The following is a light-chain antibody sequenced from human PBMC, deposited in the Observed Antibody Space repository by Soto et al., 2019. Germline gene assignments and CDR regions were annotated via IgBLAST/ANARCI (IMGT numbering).Light chain of an antibody. CDR1: QSINSD. CDR2: GAS. J-gene: IGKJ3*01. Sequence: VVSQSPATLSVSPGETTRLSFRASQSINSDVAWYQQKVGQTPRLLIHGASTRATGIAARFSGSGSGTEFTLTISSLQSEDFAVYYCQHYGNSPPSVTFGPGTKVDI. CDR3: QHYGNSPPSVT. V-gene: IGKV3D-15*01.